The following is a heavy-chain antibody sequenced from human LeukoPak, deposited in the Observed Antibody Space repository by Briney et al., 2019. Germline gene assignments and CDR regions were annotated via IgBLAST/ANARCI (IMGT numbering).Heavy chain of an antibody. D-gene: IGHD3-16*01. J-gene: IGHJ4*02. CDR1: GFTFSTYW. CDR2: IKQDGSEK. Sequence: GGSLRLSCAASGFTFSTYWMSWVRQPPGKGLEWVANIKQDGSEKYYVDSVKGRFTISRDNAENSLYLQMNNLRVEDMAVYYCVRSLSLAYWGQGALVTGSS. CDR3: VRSLSLAY. V-gene: IGHV3-7*01.